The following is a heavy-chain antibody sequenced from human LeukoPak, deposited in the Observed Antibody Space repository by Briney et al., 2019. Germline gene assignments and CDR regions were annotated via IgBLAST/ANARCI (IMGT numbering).Heavy chain of an antibody. CDR2: ISSSSSYI. V-gene: IGHV3-21*01. Sequence: GGSLRLSCAASGFTFSSYSMNWVRQAPGKGLEWVSSISSSSSYIYYADSVKGRFTISRDNAKNSLYLQMNSLRAEDTAVYYCARGTVPAAIYSYMDVWGKGTTVTVSS. CDR3: ARGTVPAAIYSYMDV. D-gene: IGHD2-2*01. CDR1: GFTFSSYS. J-gene: IGHJ6*03.